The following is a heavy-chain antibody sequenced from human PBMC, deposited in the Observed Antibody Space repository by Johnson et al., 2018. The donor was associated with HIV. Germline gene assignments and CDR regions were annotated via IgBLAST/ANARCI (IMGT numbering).Heavy chain of an antibody. CDR3: ASTRGYSGSRWYGAFDI. D-gene: IGHD5-12*01. J-gene: IGHJ3*02. Sequence: VQLVESGGGLVQPGGSLRLSCAASGFTFDDYGMSWVRQAPGKGLEWVSGINWNGGSTGYADSVKGRFTISRDNAKNSLYLQMNSLRAEDTALYYCASTRGYSGSRWYGAFDIWGQGTMVTVSS. CDR2: INWNGGST. V-gene: IGHV3-20*04. CDR1: GFTFDDYG.